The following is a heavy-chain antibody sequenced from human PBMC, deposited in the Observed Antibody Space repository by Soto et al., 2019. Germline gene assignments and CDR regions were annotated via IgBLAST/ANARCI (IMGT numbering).Heavy chain of an antibody. CDR2: IIPIFGTA. J-gene: IGHJ4*02. V-gene: IGHV1-69*13. CDR3: ARAPEYSSSPGGY. CDR1: GGTFSSYA. Sequence: GASVKVSCKASGGTFSSYAISWVRQAPGQGLEWMGGIIPIFGTANYAQKFQGRVTITADESTSTAYMELSSLRFEDTAVYYCARAPEYSSSPGGYWGQGTLVTVSS. D-gene: IGHD6-6*01.